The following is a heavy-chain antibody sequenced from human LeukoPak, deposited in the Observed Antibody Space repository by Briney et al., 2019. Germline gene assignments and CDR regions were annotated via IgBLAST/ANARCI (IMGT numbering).Heavy chain of an antibody. CDR3: ATVLRFLEWYLN. CDR1: GGTFSSYA. V-gene: IGHV1-8*02. CDR2: MNPNSGNT. Sequence: ASVKVSCKASGGTFSSYAISWVRQATGQGLEWMGWMNPNSGNTGYAQKFQGRVTMTRNTSISTAYMELSSLRSEDTAVYYCATVLRFLEWYLNWGQGTLVTVSS. D-gene: IGHD3-3*01. J-gene: IGHJ4*02.